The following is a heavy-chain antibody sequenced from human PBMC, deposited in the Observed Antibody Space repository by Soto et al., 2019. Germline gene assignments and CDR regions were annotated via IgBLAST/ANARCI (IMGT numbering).Heavy chain of an antibody. V-gene: IGHV1-69*13. CDR2: IIPIFGTA. CDR1: GGTFSSYA. Sequence: SVKVSCKASGGTFSSYAISWVRQAPGQGLEWMGGIIPIFGTANYAQKFQGRVTITADESTSTAYMELSSLRSEDTAVYYCARGRITIFGVVLYYYYGMDVWGQGTTVTAP. CDR3: ARGRITIFGVVLYYYYGMDV. J-gene: IGHJ6*02. D-gene: IGHD3-3*01.